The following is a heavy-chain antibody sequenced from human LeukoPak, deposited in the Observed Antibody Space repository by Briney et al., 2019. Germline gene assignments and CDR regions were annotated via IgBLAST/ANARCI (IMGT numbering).Heavy chain of an antibody. Sequence: ASVKVSCKASGYTFTSNYMHWVRQAPGQGLEWMGVIAPSSGTTSYAQKFQGRVTMTRDTSTSTLYMELSSLTSEDAAVYYCARFRSDGSGSYYLDYWGQGTLVTVSS. CDR3: ARFRSDGSGSYYLDY. D-gene: IGHD3-10*01. CDR1: GYTFTSNY. V-gene: IGHV1-46*01. CDR2: IAPSSGTT. J-gene: IGHJ4*02.